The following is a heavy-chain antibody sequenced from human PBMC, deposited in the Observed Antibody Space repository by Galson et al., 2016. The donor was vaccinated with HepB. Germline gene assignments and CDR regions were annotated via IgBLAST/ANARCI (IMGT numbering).Heavy chain of an antibody. CDR1: GFTTSSYW. Sequence: SLRLSCAASGFTTSSYWMTWVRQAPGKGLEWVSGISGSGGSTYYADSVTGRITISRDNSKNTLYLQMNSLRVEDTAVYYCAKAHYDILTGYWPYFDYGGQGALVTVSS. CDR3: AKAHYDILTGYWPYFDY. J-gene: IGHJ4*02. V-gene: IGHV3-23*01. CDR2: ISGSGGST. D-gene: IGHD3-9*01.